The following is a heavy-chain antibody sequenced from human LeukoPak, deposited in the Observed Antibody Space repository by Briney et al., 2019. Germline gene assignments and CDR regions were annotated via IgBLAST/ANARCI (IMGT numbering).Heavy chain of an antibody. Sequence: ASVKVSCKASGYTFTSYDINWVRQATGQGLEWMGGMNPNSGNTGYAQKFQGRVTMTRNTSISTAYMELSSLRSEDTAVYYCARGQAGTLDFDYWGQGTLVTVSS. D-gene: IGHD1-1*01. CDR2: MNPNSGNT. V-gene: IGHV1-8*01. CDR1: GYTFTSYD. CDR3: ARGQAGTLDFDY. J-gene: IGHJ4*02.